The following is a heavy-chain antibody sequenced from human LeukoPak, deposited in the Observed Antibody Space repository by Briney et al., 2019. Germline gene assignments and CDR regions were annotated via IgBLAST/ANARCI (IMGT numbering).Heavy chain of an antibody. V-gene: IGHV4-61*01. Sequence: PSETLSLTCSVSGGSVSSSSYYWTWIRQPPGKGLEWIGYIYYSGTANYNPSLKSRVILSVDMSKNQFSLKLSSVTAADTAMYYCARGTNWFDPWGQGTLVTVSS. CDR2: IYYSGTA. CDR3: ARGTNWFDP. CDR1: GGSVSSSSYY. J-gene: IGHJ5*02.